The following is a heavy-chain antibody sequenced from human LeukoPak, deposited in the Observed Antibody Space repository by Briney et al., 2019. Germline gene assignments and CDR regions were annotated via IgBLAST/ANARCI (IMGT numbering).Heavy chain of an antibody. V-gene: IGHV1-2*04. CDR2: INPNSGGT. J-gene: IGHJ4*02. CDR1: GYTFTGYY. CDR3: ARGGSITMVRGVIYYFDY. D-gene: IGHD3-10*01. Sequence: ASVKVSCTASGYTFTGYYMHWVRQAPGQRLEWMGWINPNSGGTNYAQKFQGWVTMTRDTSISTAYMELSRLRSDDTAVYYCARGGSITMVRGVIYYFDYWGQGTLVTVSS.